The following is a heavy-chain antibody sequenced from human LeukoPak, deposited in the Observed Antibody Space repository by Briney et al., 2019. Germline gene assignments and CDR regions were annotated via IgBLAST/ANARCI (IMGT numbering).Heavy chain of an antibody. D-gene: IGHD2-15*01. CDR2: INPNSGGT. J-gene: IGHJ4*02. V-gene: IGHV1-2*02. Sequence: ASVKVSCKASGYTFTGYYMHWVRQAPGQGLEWMGWINPNSGGTNYAQKFQGRVTMTRDTSISTAYMELSRLRSDDTAVYYCARVRGYCSGGSCLTPFGYWGQGTLVTVSS. CDR1: GYTFTGYY. CDR3: ARVRGYCSGGSCLTPFGY.